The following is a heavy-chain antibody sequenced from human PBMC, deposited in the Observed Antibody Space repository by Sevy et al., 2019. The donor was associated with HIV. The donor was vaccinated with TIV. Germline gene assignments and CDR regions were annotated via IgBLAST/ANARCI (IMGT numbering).Heavy chain of an antibody. Sequence: ASVKVSCKASGYTFTGQYIHWVRQAPGQGLEWMGWINPNSGGTNYRQDFQGRVTLTSDTSITTAYMELSGLKSDDTAIYYCARDFRLRGYSYGSFDYWGQGTLVTVSS. D-gene: IGHD5-18*01. J-gene: IGHJ4*02. CDR2: INPNSGGT. CDR1: GYTFTGQY. CDR3: ARDFRLRGYSYGSFDY. V-gene: IGHV1-2*02.